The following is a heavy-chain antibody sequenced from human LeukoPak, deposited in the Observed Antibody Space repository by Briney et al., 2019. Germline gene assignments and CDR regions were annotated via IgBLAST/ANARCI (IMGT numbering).Heavy chain of an antibody. CDR2: ISNSGDST. V-gene: IGHV3-23*01. CDR3: AKVGTDDILTGLWGRIDY. J-gene: IGHJ4*02. D-gene: IGHD3-9*01. CDR1: GFTFSTYA. Sequence: GGSLRLSCAASGFTFSTYAMSWVRQAPGEGLQWVSGISNSGDSTYYLDSVKGRFTISRDNAKNSLYLQMNSLRAEDTAVYYCAKVGTDDILTGLWGRIDYWGQGTLVTVSS.